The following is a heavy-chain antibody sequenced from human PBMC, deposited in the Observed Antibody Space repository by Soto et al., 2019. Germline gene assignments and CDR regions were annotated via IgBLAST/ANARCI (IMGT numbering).Heavy chain of an antibody. Sequence: QVQLVESGGGVVQPGRSLRLSCAASGFTFSSYGMHWVRQAPGKGLEWVAVIWYDGGNKYYADSVKGRFTISRDNSKNTLYLQMNSLRAEDTAVYYCARVYGSGSEPSGYYYYGMDVWGQGTTVTVSS. J-gene: IGHJ6*02. CDR1: GFTFSSYG. D-gene: IGHD3-10*01. V-gene: IGHV3-33*01. CDR2: IWYDGGNK. CDR3: ARVYGSGSEPSGYYYYGMDV.